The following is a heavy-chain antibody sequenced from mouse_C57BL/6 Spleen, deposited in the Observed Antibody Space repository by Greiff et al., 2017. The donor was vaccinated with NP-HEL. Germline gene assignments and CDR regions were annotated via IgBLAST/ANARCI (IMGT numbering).Heavy chain of an antibody. V-gene: IGHV1-69*01. D-gene: IGHD2-4*01. CDR3: ARGGYDYDDWFAY. Sequence: QVQLQQPGAELVMPGASVKLSCKASGYTFTSYWMHWVKQRPGQGLEWIGEIDPSDSYTNYNQKFKGKSTLTVDKSSSTAYMQLSSLTSEDSAVYYCARGGYDYDDWFAYWGQGTRVTVSA. CDR1: GYTFTSYW. J-gene: IGHJ3*01. CDR2: IDPSDSYT.